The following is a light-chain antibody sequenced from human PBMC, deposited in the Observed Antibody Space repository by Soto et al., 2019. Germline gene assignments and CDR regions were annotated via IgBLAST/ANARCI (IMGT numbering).Light chain of an antibody. CDR2: EVE. J-gene: IGLJ2*01. CDR1: SSDIGDYNY. V-gene: IGLV2-14*03. CDR3: SSYTSTVPLVV. Sequence: QSALTQPASVSASPGQSITISCTGTSSDIGDYNYVSWYQQRPGEAPKLILYEVENRPSGISDRFSGSKSGNTASLTISGLRTEDEAGYYCSSYTSTVPLVVFGGGTKVTVL.